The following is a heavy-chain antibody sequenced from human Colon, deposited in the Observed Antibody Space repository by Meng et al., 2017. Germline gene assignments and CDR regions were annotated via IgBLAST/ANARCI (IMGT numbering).Heavy chain of an antibody. CDR3: ARDERGGPYYFDY. J-gene: IGHJ4*02. Sequence: QVHLVQSGAELKKPGASVKVSCQASGYSFTSHGMHWLRQAPGQRPGWMGWIYPADGNRRYSQKFQDRLTITTDTFARTAYMELSSLRSEDTAVYFCARDERGGPYYFDYWGQGTLVTVSS. CDR1: GYSFTSHG. V-gene: IGHV1-3*01. CDR2: IYPADGNR.